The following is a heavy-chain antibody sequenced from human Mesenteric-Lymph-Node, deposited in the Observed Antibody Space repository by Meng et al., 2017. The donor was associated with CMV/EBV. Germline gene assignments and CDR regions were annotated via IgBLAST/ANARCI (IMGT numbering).Heavy chain of an antibody. CDR2: VSGYNGNT. CDR3: ARDRFLTGYFRENYYYFGMDI. V-gene: IGHV1-18*04. Sequence: ASVKVSCKASGYTFTGYYMHWVRQAPGQGLEWLGWVSGYNGNTNYTEKLQGRVTMTIDTSTSTAYMDLRSLRSDDTAVYYCARDRFLTGYFRENYYYFGMDIWGQGTTVTVSS. J-gene: IGHJ6*02. D-gene: IGHD3-9*01. CDR1: GYTFTGYY.